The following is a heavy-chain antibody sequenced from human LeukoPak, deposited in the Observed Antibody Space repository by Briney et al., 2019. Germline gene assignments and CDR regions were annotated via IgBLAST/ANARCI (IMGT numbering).Heavy chain of an antibody. V-gene: IGHV3-64*01. CDR1: GFTVSSYA. J-gene: IGHJ6*02. CDR2: ISSNGAST. D-gene: IGHD2-15*01. CDR3: PRVPRGVVPKGYYYYGMDV. Sequence: PGGSLRLSCAASGFTVSSYAMHWVRQAPGKGLEYVSSISSNGASTYYANSVKCRFTISRDNSKNTLYLQMGTLRAEDMAVYYCPRVPRGVVPKGYYYYGMDVWGQGTTVTVSS.